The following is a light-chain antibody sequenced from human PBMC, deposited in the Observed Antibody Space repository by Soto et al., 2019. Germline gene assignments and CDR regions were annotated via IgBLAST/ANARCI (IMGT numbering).Light chain of an antibody. J-gene: IGKJ5*01. V-gene: IGKV1-9*01. CDR2: AAS. CDR3: QQLKSYPIT. CDR1: QGISTY. Sequence: DIQLTQSPSFLSASVGDRVTITCRASQGISTYLAWYQQKPGKAPKLLIYAASTLQSGVPSRFSGSASGTEFTLTISSLQHEDFATYYCQQLKSYPITLGQGTRLEIK.